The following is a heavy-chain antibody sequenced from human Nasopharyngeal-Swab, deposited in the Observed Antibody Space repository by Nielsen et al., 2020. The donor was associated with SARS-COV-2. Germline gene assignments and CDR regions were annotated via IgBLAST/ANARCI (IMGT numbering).Heavy chain of an antibody. CDR2: ISAYNGNT. J-gene: IGHJ4*02. D-gene: IGHD3-10*01. CDR3: ARAYYGSGSAYYFDY. V-gene: IGHV1-18*01. Sequence: WVRQAPGQGLEWMGWISAYNGNTNYAQKLQGRVTMTTDTSTSTAYMELRSLRSDDTAVYYCARAYYGSGSAYYFDYWGQGTLVTVSS.